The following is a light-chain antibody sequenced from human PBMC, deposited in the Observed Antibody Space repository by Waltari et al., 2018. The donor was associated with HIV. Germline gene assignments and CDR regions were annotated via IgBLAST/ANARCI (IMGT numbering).Light chain of an antibody. CDR2: DVS. CDR3: SSYTSSPVV. Sequence: QSALTQPASVSGSPGQSIPISCTGTSSDVCGYHYVSWYQQHPGKAPKLMIYDVSNRPSGVSNRFSGSKSGNTASLTISGLQAEDEADYYCSSYTSSPVVFGGGTKLTVL. V-gene: IGLV2-14*03. J-gene: IGLJ2*01. CDR1: SSDVCGYHY.